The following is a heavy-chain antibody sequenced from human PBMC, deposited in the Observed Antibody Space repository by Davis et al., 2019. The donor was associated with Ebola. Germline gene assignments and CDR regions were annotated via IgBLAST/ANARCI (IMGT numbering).Heavy chain of an antibody. CDR2: IYHSGST. CDR1: GGSISSSNW. J-gene: IGHJ4*02. Sequence: MPSETLSLTCAVSGGSISSSNWWSWVRQPPGKGLEWIGEIYHSGSTNYNPSLKSRVTISVDTSKNQFSLKLSSVTAADTAVYYCARGGLLWFGEYFDYWGQGTLVTVSS. CDR3: ARGGLLWFGEYFDY. D-gene: IGHD3-10*01. V-gene: IGHV4-4*02.